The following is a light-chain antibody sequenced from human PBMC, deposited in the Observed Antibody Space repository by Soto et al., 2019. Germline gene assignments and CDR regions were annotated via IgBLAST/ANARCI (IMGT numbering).Light chain of an antibody. Sequence: ILQTPTPSSPSAYIRVRVPITFRASQSISSYLNWYQQKPGKAPKLLIYAASTLQNGVPSRISGSGSGTDFTLTIDSLPPEDFATYYCQHSESRVTFGQGTKVDI. CDR1: QSISSY. V-gene: IGKV1-39*01. J-gene: IGKJ1*01. CDR2: AAS. CDR3: QHSESRVT.